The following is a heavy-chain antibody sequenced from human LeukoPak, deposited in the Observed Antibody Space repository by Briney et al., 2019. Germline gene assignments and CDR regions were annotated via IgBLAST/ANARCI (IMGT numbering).Heavy chain of an antibody. Sequence: SETLSLTCAVYGGSFSGYYWSWIRQPPGKGLEWIGEINHSGSTNYNPSLKRRVTISVDTSKNQFSLKLSSVTAADTAVYYCARDGLPIFGVVGGIDYWGQGTLVTVSS. CDR3: ARDGLPIFGVVGGIDY. CDR2: INHSGST. V-gene: IGHV4-34*01. CDR1: GGSFSGYY. J-gene: IGHJ4*02. D-gene: IGHD3-3*01.